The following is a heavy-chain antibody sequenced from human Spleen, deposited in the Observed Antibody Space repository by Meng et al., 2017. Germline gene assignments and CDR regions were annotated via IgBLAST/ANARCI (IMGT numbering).Heavy chain of an antibody. CDR1: GGSFSDYY. CDR2: INHSGST. V-gene: IGHV4-34*01. J-gene: IGHJ4*02. Sequence: QGPLQHGGAGLLKPSGTLSLTCVVSGGSFSDYYWSWIRQPPGKGLEWIGEINHSGSTNYNPSLESRATISVDTSQNNLSLKLSSVTAADSAVYYCARGPTTMAHDFDYWGQGTLVTVSS. D-gene: IGHD4-11*01. CDR3: ARGPTTMAHDFDY.